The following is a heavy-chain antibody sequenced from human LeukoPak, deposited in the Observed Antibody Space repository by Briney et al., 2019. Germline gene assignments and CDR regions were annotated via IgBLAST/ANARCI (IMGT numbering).Heavy chain of an antibody. CDR3: ARGRTHRYNWNTRDIDGFDI. Sequence: ASVEVSCKASGYAFTNYGISWVRQAPGQGLEWMGWISGYNGYTYYAQKLQGRVTMTTDTSTNTAYMDLRSLRSDDTAVYYCARGRTHRYNWNTRDIDGFDIWGQGTMVTVSS. CDR1: GYAFTNYG. D-gene: IGHD1-1*01. CDR2: ISGYNGYT. J-gene: IGHJ3*02. V-gene: IGHV1-18*01.